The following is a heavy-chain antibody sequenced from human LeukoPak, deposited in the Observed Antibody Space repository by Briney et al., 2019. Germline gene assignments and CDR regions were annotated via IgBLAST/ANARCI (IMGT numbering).Heavy chain of an antibody. J-gene: IGHJ4*02. CDR1: GYSFTTYW. CDR3: ARGPRGGNWNEALDY. D-gene: IGHD1-1*01. V-gene: IGHV5-51*01. Sequence: PGASLQISSKASGYSFTTYWIGWVRPMPGKGLEWMGMFYPGDSDNRYSPSFQGQVTISADKSITTAYLQWSSLKASDTAMYYCARGPRGGNWNEALDYWGQGTLVTVSS. CDR2: FYPGDSDN.